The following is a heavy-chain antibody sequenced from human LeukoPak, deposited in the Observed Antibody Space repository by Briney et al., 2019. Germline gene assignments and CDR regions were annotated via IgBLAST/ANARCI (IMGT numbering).Heavy chain of an antibody. CDR3: ARRYCSSTSCYGENYFDY. Sequence: GESLKISRKGSGYSFTSYWIGWVRQMPGKGLEWMGIIYPGDSDTRYSPSFQGQVTISADKSISTAYLQWSSLKASDTAMYYCARRYCSSTSCYGENYFDYWGQRTLVTVSS. J-gene: IGHJ4*02. CDR1: GYSFTSYW. D-gene: IGHD2-2*01. V-gene: IGHV5-51*01. CDR2: IYPGDSDT.